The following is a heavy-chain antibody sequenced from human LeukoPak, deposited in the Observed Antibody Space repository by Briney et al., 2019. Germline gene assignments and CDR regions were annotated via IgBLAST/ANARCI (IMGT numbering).Heavy chain of an antibody. Sequence: SGPTLVNPTQTLTLTCTFSGFSLSTSGVGVGWIRQPPGKALEWLALIYWNDDKRYSPSLKSRLTITKDTSKNHVVLTMTNMDPVDTATYYCAHTLVRSAIFGVVMRNQYYFDYWGQGTLVTVSS. CDR3: AHTLVRSAIFGVVMRNQYYFDY. J-gene: IGHJ4*02. CDR1: GFSLSTSGVG. D-gene: IGHD3-3*01. CDR2: IYWNDDK. V-gene: IGHV2-5*01.